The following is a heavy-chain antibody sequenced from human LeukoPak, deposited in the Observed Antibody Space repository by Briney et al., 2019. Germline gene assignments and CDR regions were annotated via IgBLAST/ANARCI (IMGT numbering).Heavy chain of an antibody. Sequence: VASVKVSCKASGYTFTRYHMHWVRQAPGQGLEWMGIINPSGGSTSYAQKFEGRVTMTRDTSTSTVYMELSSLRSEDTAVYYCARDRYSSSYENYYFEYWGQGTLVTVSS. V-gene: IGHV1-46*01. J-gene: IGHJ4*02. CDR3: ARDRYSSSYENYYFEY. CDR1: GYTFTRYH. D-gene: IGHD6-6*01. CDR2: INPSGGST.